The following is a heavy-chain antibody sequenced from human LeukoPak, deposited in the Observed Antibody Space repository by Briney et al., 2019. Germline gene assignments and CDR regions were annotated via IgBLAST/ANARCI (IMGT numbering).Heavy chain of an antibody. Sequence: GGSLRLSCAASGFTFSSYGMHWVRQAPGKGLEWVAVISYDGSNKYYADSVKGRFTISRDNSNNTLYLQMNSLRAEDTAVYYCAKDQRRYCSGGSCYPGYFDYWGQGTLVTVSS. V-gene: IGHV3-30*18. CDR1: GFTFSSYG. CDR3: AKDQRRYCSGGSCYPGYFDY. J-gene: IGHJ4*02. D-gene: IGHD2-15*01. CDR2: ISYDGSNK.